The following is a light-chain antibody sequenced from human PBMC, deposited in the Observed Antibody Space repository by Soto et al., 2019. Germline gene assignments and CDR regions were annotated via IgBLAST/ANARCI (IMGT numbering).Light chain of an antibody. J-gene: IGLJ3*02. Sequence: QSALTQPASVSGSPGQSITIFCTGTSSDVGAYNFVSWYRHHPGRAPQVMIYEVTNRPSGVSSRFSGSKSGNTASLTISGLQPEDEGDYYCSSYSSTSTPWVFGGGTKLTVL. V-gene: IGLV2-14*01. CDR1: SSDVGAYNF. CDR3: SSYSSTSTPWV. CDR2: EVT.